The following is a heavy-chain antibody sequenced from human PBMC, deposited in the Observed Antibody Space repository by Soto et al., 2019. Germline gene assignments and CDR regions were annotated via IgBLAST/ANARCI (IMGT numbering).Heavy chain of an antibody. J-gene: IGHJ5*02. CDR2: ISGKNGET. D-gene: IGHD1-26*01. CDR1: GYSFARYG. Sequence: QVQLVQSGAEVKKPGASVKVSCKASGYSFARYGITWVRQAPGQGPQWMGWISGKNGETKYEQKIQGRVTMTIDTSTSTAYMELRSLRSDDTAVYYCARWTSGSYSDWFDPWGQETLVSVSS. V-gene: IGHV1-18*04. CDR3: ARWTSGSYSDWFDP.